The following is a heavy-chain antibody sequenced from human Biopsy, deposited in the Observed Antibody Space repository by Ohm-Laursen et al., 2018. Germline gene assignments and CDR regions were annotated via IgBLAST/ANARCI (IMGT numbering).Heavy chain of an antibody. Sequence: SQTLSLTCTVSGGSITDDYWRWIRQSPGKGLEWIGFISKGGDTTYNPSLRGRVAISVDTSKNQFSLKLSSVTAADTAIFFCARLYRLDDYWNDDPPDAFDVWGQGTRVTVSS. CDR2: ISKGGDT. J-gene: IGHJ3*01. CDR3: ARLYRLDDYWNDDPPDAFDV. CDR1: GGSITDDY. V-gene: IGHV4-59*01. D-gene: IGHD1-1*01.